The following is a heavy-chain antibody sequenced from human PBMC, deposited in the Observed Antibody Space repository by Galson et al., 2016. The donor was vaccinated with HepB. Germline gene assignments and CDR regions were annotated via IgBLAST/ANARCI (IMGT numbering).Heavy chain of an antibody. CDR3: ARAFRYGTGWYGRNDC. CDR1: GFTLNSFA. CDR2: INGGSA. V-gene: IGHV3-23*01. J-gene: IGHJ4*02. Sequence: SLRLSCAASGFTLNSFAMSWVRQAPGKGLEWVSAINGGSAHYADPVQGRFTLSRDTSKNTLYLEMNSLRAEGTAIYYCARAFRYGTGWYGRNDCWGQGTLVTVSS. D-gene: IGHD6-19*01.